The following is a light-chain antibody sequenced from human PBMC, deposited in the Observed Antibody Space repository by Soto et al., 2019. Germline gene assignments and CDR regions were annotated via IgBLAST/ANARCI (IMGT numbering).Light chain of an antibody. CDR2: DVT. V-gene: IGLV2-14*03. J-gene: IGLJ2*01. CDR1: SSDVGGYDY. Sequence: QSALTQPASVSGSPGQSITISCTGTSSDVGGYDYVSWYQLHPGKAPKLLIFDVTHRPSGVSDRFSGSKSGNTASLTISGVRPEDEADYYCCSYTDIALDVVFGGGTKLTVL. CDR3: CSYTDIALDVV.